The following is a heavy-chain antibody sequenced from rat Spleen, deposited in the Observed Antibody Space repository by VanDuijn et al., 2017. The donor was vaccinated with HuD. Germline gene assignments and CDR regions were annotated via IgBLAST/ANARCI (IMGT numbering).Heavy chain of an antibody. CDR3: TRGGYFRY. D-gene: IGHD2-5*01. J-gene: IGHJ2*01. CDR2: IWGDGST. Sequence: QVQLKESGPGLVQPSQTLSLTCTVSGFSLSNYGVIWVRQPPGKGLEWMGVIWGDGSTAYNSALKSRLSISRDTSESQVYLKMNSLQSEDTATYYCTRGGYFRYWGQGVMVTVSS. V-gene: IGHV2-13*01. CDR1: GFSLSNYG.